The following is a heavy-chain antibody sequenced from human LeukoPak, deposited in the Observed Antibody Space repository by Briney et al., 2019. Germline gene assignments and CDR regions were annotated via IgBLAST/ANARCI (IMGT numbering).Heavy chain of an antibody. D-gene: IGHD5/OR15-5a*01. CDR1: GYTFTGYY. Sequence: ASVKVSCKASGYTFTGYYMHWVRQAPGQGLEWMGWINPNSGGTNYAQKFQGRVTMTRDTSISTAYMELSRLRRYDTAGYYCATPSVSYYYYYGMDVWGQGTTVTVSS. CDR3: ATPSVSYYYYYGMDV. CDR2: INPNSGGT. J-gene: IGHJ6*02. V-gene: IGHV1-2*02.